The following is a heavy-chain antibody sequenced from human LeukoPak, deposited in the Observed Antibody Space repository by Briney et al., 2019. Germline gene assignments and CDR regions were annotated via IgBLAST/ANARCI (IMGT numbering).Heavy chain of an antibody. D-gene: IGHD2-15*01. V-gene: IGHV4-34*01. CDR2: INHSGST. Sequence: SETLSLTCAVYGGSFSGYYWSWIRQPPGKGLEWIGEINHSGSTNYNPSLESRVTISVDTSRNQFSLQLSSVTAADTAVYYCARQLGYCSGGSCPPPNYFDYWGQGTLVTVSS. CDR3: ARQLGYCSGGSCPPPNYFDY. CDR1: GGSFSGYY. J-gene: IGHJ4*02.